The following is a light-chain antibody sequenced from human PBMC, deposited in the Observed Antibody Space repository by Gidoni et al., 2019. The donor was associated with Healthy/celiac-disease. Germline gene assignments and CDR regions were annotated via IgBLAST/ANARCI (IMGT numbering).Light chain of an antibody. CDR2: DAS. J-gene: IGKJ4*01. V-gene: IGKV3-11*01. CDR3: QQRSNWPALT. CDR1: QSVGSY. Sequence: EIVLTQSPATLSLSPGERATLSCRASQSVGSYLAWYQQKPGQAPRLLINDASNRAAGIAARFSGSGSGTDFTLTIGSLEPEDFAVYYCQQRSNWPALTFGGGTKVEIK.